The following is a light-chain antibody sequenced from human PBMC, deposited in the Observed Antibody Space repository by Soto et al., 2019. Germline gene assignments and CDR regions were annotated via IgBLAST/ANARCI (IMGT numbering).Light chain of an antibody. CDR3: AACDDSLSGFVL. J-gene: IGLJ2*01. Sequence: QPVLTQPPSASGTPGQRVTISCSGSSSNIGSNYVYWYQQLPGTAPKLLIYRNNQRPSGVPDRFSGSKSGTSASLAISGLRSEDEADYYCAACDDSLSGFVLFGGGTKLTVL. CDR1: SSNIGSNY. CDR2: RNN. V-gene: IGLV1-47*01.